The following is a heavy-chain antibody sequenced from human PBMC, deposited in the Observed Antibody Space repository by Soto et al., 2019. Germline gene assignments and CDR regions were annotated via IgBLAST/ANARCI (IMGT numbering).Heavy chain of an antibody. CDR1: GFTFSSHA. CDR2: LSDSGGSI. D-gene: IGHD6-6*01. V-gene: IGHV3-23*01. Sequence: GESLKISCTASGFTFSSHAMTWVRQAPGKGLEWVSGLSDSGGSIYYADSVKGRFTISRDNSKNTLYLQMNSLRAEDTAVYYCAKSLVARPYDYWGQGTLVTVSS. J-gene: IGHJ4*02. CDR3: AKSLVARPYDY.